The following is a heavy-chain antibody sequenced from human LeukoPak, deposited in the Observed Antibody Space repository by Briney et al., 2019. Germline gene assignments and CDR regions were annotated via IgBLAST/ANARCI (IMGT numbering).Heavy chain of an antibody. J-gene: IGHJ4*02. V-gene: IGHV3-23*01. CDR3: AKRGHYSINWYHYFDY. Sequence: GGSLRLSCAASGFTFSSYAMSWVRQAPGKGLEWVSVISDSGGSTYYADSVKGRFTISRDNSKNTLYLQMNSLRPDDTAVYYCAKRGHYSINWYHYFDYWGQGTLVTVSS. CDR1: GFTFSSYA. D-gene: IGHD6-13*01. CDR2: ISDSGGST.